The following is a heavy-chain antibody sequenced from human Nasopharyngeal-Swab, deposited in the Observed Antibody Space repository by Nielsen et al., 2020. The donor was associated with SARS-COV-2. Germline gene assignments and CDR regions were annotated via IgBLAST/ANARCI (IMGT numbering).Heavy chain of an antibody. CDR3: AKALPFSVGFDY. J-gene: IGHJ4*02. D-gene: IGHD2/OR15-2a*01. V-gene: IGHV3-30*18. CDR2: ISYDGSNK. Sequence: GESLKISCAASGFTFSSYGIHWVRQAPGKGLDWVAVISYDGSNKYYADSVKGRFTISRDNSKNTLYLQLNSLRAEDTAVYYCAKALPFSVGFDYWGQGTLVTVSS. CDR1: GFTFSSYG.